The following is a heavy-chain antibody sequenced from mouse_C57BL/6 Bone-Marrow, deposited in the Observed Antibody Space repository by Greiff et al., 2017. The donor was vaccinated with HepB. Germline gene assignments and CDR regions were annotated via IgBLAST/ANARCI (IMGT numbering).Heavy chain of an antibody. CDR2: IDPSDSYI. V-gene: IGHV1-50*01. Sequence: QVQLQQPGAEFVKPGASVKLSCKASGYTFTSYWMQWVKQRPGQGLEWIGEIDPSDSYINSTQKFKGKATLTVDTASSTTYMQLSSLTSEDSAVYYYASRASLRSWFAYWGQGTLVTVSA. J-gene: IGHJ3*01. D-gene: IGHD3-1*01. CDR1: GYTFTSYW. CDR3: ASRASLRSWFAY.